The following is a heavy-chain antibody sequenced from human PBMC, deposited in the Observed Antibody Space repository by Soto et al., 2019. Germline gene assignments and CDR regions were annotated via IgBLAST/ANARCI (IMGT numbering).Heavy chain of an antibody. D-gene: IGHD3-16*02. CDR3: ARASLRLGELSSPNDY. CDR2: IYYSGST. CDR1: GGSISSGDYY. V-gene: IGHV4-30-4*01. J-gene: IGHJ4*02. Sequence: PSETLSLTCTVSGGSISSGDYYWSWIRQPPGKGLEWIGYIYYSGSTYYNPSLKSRVTISVDTSKNQFSLKLSSVTAADTAVYYCARASLRLGELSSPNDYWGQGTLVTVSS.